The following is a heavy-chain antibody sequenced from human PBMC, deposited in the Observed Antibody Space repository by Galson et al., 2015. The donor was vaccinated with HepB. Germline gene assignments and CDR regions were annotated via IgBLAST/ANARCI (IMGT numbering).Heavy chain of an antibody. D-gene: IGHD2/OR15-2a*01. CDR1: GFTVSSNY. CDR2: IYTGGST. CDR3: AREPFTGGYYFDY. Sequence: SLRLSCAASGFTVSSNYMSWVRQAPGQGLEWVSVIYTGGSTYYADSEKGRFTISRDNSKNTLYLQMNSLRAEDTAVYYCAREPFTGGYYFDYWGQGTLVTVSS. V-gene: IGHV3-53*01. J-gene: IGHJ4*02.